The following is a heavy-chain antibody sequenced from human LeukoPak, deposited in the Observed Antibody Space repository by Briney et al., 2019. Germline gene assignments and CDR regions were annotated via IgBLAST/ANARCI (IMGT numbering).Heavy chain of an antibody. Sequence: ASVKVSCKTSGYTFTNYGMHWVRQAPGQRLEWMGWINGGNGNAKYSQNFQGRVTIIRDTSASTAYMELSSLRSEDTAVYYCARDYGGNSDYWGQGTLVTVSS. J-gene: IGHJ4*02. CDR2: INGGNGNA. CDR3: ARDYGGNSDY. CDR1: GYTFTNYG. D-gene: IGHD4-23*01. V-gene: IGHV1-3*01.